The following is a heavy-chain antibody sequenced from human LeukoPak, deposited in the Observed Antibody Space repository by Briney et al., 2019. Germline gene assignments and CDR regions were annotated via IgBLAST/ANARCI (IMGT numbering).Heavy chain of an antibody. V-gene: IGHV4-39*02. J-gene: IGHJ5*02. CDR3: TRGAGYCSSTTCSNWFDP. D-gene: IGHD2-2*01. CDR1: GGSISSSSYY. CDR2: INQSADT. Sequence: PSETLSLTCTVSGGSISSSSYYWGWIRQTPGKGLEWIGEINQSADTNYNPSLKSRVTMSVDTSKKHFSLKMTSVTAADTAFYFCTRGAGYCSSTTCSNWFDPWGQGTLVTVSS.